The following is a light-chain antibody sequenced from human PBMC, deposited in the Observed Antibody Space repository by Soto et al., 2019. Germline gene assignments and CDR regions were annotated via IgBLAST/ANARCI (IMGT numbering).Light chain of an antibody. CDR2: RAS. Sequence: EILFTQSPSTLTLSPGERATLSCRASQSVSSNYLAWYQQKPGQTPKVLIYRASTRATGIPDRFSGSGSGTDFTLTISRLEAEDFAVYYCQQYGSSPLTFGGGTKVDTK. V-gene: IGKV3-20*01. CDR3: QQYGSSPLT. J-gene: IGKJ4*01. CDR1: QSVSSNY.